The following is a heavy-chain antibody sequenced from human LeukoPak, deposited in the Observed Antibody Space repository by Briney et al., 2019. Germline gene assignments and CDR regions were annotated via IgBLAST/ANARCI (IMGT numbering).Heavy chain of an antibody. CDR3: ARERLVELSLDY. V-gene: IGHV1-46*01. J-gene: IGHJ4*02. CDR2: INSSGGST. Sequence: ASVKVSCKASGYTFTSYYMRWVRQAPGQGLEWMGIINSSGGSTTYAQKFQGRVSMTRDTSTSTVYMELRSLRSEGTAVYYCARERLVELSLDYWGQGTLVTVSS. CDR1: GYTFTSYY. D-gene: IGHD3-16*02.